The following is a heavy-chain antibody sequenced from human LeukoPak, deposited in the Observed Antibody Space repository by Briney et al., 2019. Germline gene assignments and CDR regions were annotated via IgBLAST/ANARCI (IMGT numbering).Heavy chain of an antibody. V-gene: IGHV4-34*01. Sequence: PSETLSLTCAVYGGSFSGYYWSWIRQPPGKGLEWIGEINHSGSTNYNPSLKSRVTISVDTSKNQFSLKLRSVTAADTAVYYCARAWGAVDYWGQGTLVTVSS. CDR2: INHSGST. CDR3: ARAWGAVDY. D-gene: IGHD1-26*01. CDR1: GGSFSGYY. J-gene: IGHJ4*02.